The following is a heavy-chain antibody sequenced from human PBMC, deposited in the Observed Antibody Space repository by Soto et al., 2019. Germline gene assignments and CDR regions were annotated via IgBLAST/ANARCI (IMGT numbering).Heavy chain of an antibody. CDR1: GGSITNYY. CDR2: IYYSGTT. V-gene: IGHV4-59*08. Sequence: QVQLQESGPGLVKPSETLSLTCTVSGGSITNYYWSWIRQPPGKGLEWIGYIYYSGTTNYNPSLKSLVTISVDTSKNQFSLKLSSVTAGHTAVYYCASWWAIKGYFTYWGQGSLVTVSS. D-gene: IGHD2-15*01. CDR3: ASWWAIKGYFTY. J-gene: IGHJ4*02.